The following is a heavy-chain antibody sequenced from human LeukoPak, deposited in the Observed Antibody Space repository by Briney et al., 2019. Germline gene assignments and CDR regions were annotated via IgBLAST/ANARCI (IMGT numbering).Heavy chain of an antibody. Sequence: GESLKIPCQDSGHSFSTFWIGWLRQMPGKGLEWMGIIYPGDSDTRYSPSFQGQVTISADKSISTAYLQWSSLKASDTAMYYCARRSNYYYGMDVWGQGTTVTVSS. D-gene: IGHD3-10*01. V-gene: IGHV5-51*01. CDR1: GHSFSTFW. J-gene: IGHJ6*02. CDR2: IYPGDSDT. CDR3: ARRSNYYYGMDV.